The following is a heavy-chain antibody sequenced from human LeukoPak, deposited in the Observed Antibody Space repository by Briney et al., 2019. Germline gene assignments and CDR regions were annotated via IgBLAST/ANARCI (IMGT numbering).Heavy chain of an antibody. Sequence: SETLSLTCTVSGGSISSSSYYWSWIRQPPGKGLEWIGSIYYTGSTYYNPSLNSRVTISIDTSENQFSLKLSSVTAADTAVYYCARMFGQQLVQFDPWGQGTLVTVSS. CDR3: ARMFGQQLVQFDP. CDR2: IYYTGST. J-gene: IGHJ5*02. V-gene: IGHV4-39*07. D-gene: IGHD6-13*01. CDR1: GGSISSSSYY.